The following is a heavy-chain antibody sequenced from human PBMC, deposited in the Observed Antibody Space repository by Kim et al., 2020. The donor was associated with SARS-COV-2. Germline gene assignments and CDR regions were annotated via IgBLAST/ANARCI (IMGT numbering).Heavy chain of an antibody. V-gene: IGHV3-30*07. CDR3: ARDGDYGDTAGYFDY. J-gene: IGHJ4*02. D-gene: IGHD4-17*01. Sequence: ASVKGRFTISRDNSKTTLYLQRNSLRAEDTAVYYCARDGDYGDTAGYFDYWGQGTLVTVSS.